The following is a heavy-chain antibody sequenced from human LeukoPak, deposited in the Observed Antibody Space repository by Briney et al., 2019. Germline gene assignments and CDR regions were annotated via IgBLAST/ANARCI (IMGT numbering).Heavy chain of an antibody. CDR2: ISAYNGNT. Sequence: ASVKVSCKAPGYTFTSYGISWVRQAPGQGLEWMGWISAYNGNTNYAQKLQGRVTMTTDTSTSTAYMELRSLRSDDTAVYYCARERLGYCSGGSCYPLDYWGQGTLVTVSS. J-gene: IGHJ4*02. D-gene: IGHD2-15*01. CDR1: GYTFTSYG. CDR3: ARERLGYCSGGSCYPLDY. V-gene: IGHV1-18*01.